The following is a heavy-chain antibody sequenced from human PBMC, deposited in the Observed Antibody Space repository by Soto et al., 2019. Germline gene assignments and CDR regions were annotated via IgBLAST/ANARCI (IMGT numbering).Heavy chain of an antibody. CDR3: TRSTTNSDY. Sequence: GGSLRLSCGASGFIFSDYYMSWVRQAPGKGLEWLAYISTSSSTTYYADSVKGRFTISRDNTESSLFLQMDSLSAEDTAVYYCTRSTTNSDYWGQGTLVTIYS. D-gene: IGHD4-17*01. V-gene: IGHV3-11*01. CDR1: GFIFSDYY. CDR2: ISTSSSTT. J-gene: IGHJ4*02.